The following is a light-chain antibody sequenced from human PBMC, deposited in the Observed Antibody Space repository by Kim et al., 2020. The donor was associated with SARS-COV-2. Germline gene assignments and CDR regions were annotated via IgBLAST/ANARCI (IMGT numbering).Light chain of an antibody. CDR3: QQYDKWPLT. Sequence: VSPGERGTRSCRASQGGSSKLVWYQQKPGQSPRLLIYGASTRATGIPARFSGSGSGTEFTLTISGLQAEDYAVYYCQQYDKWPLTFGGGTKVDIK. J-gene: IGKJ4*01. CDR1: QGGSSK. V-gene: IGKV3-15*01. CDR2: GAS.